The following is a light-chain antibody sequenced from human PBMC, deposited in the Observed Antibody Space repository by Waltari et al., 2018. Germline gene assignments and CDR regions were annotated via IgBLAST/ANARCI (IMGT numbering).Light chain of an antibody. CDR1: QSVSRA. CDR3: QHYVRLPVS. Sequence: EIVLTQSPGTLSLSPGERATLSCRASQSVSRALAWYQQKPGQAPSLLIYGASSRATGVPDRCSGSGSGTDLSLTISRLEPEDFAVYYCQHYVRLPVSFGQGTKVEIK. J-gene: IGKJ1*01. V-gene: IGKV3-20*01. CDR2: GAS.